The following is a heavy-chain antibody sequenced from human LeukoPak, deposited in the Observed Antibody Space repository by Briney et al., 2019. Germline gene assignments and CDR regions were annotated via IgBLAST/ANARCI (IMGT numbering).Heavy chain of an antibody. CDR2: INHSGST. Sequence: KPSETLSLTCAVYGGSFSGYYWSWIRQPPGKGLEWIGEINHSGSTNYNPSLKSRVTISVDTSKNQFSLKLSSVTAADTAVYYCARHKGGDGDYEGGFDYWGQGTLVTVSS. J-gene: IGHJ4*02. CDR1: GGSFSGYY. CDR3: ARHKGGDGDYEGGFDY. V-gene: IGHV4-34*01. D-gene: IGHD4-17*01.